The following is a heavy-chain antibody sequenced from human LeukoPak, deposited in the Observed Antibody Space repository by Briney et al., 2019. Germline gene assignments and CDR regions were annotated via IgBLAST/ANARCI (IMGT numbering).Heavy chain of an antibody. J-gene: IGHJ4*02. D-gene: IGHD6-6*01. Sequence: GGSLRLSCAASGFTFSSYAMSWVRQAPGKGLEWVSAISGSGGSTYYADSVKGRFTISRDNSKNTLYLQMNSLRAEGTAVYYCAKGTARPTWYFDYWGQGTLVTVSS. V-gene: IGHV3-23*01. CDR3: AKGTARPTWYFDY. CDR2: ISGSGGST. CDR1: GFTFSSYA.